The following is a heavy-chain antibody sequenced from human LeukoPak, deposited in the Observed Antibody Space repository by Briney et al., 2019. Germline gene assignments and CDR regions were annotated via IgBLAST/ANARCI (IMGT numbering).Heavy chain of an antibody. CDR2: IKDDGSQK. Sequence: SGGSLGLSCEASRFIFSNYWMSWVRQAPGKGLEWVANIKDDGSQKNYIDSVKGRFTISRDNAKASLFLQMNSLSSEDTAVYYCARRNIDTRWSFDSWGQGTLVTVSS. V-gene: IGHV3-7*01. J-gene: IGHJ4*02. CDR3: ARRNIDTRWSFDS. D-gene: IGHD2-15*01. CDR1: RFIFSNYW.